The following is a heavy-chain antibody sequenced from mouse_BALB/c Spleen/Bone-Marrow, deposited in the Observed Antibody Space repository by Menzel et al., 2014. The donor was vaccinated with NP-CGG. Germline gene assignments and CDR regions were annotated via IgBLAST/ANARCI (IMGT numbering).Heavy chain of an antibody. J-gene: IGHJ3*01. D-gene: IGHD3-2*01. CDR1: GYTFTSYD. CDR3: ARSGDSSGYGFAY. Sequence: LVESGPELVKPGALVRISCKASGYTFTSYDINWVKQRPGQGLEWIGWIYPGDGSTKYNERFKGKATLTADKSSSTAYMQLNSLTSENSAVYFCARSGDSSGYGFAYWGQGTLVTVSA. V-gene: IGHV1S56*01. CDR2: IYPGDGST.